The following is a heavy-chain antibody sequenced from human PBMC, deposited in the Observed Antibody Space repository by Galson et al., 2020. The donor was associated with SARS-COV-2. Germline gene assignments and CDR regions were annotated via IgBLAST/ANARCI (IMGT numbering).Heavy chain of an antibody. J-gene: IGHJ4*02. V-gene: IGHV2-70*11. CDR2: IDWDDDK. D-gene: IGHD6-13*01. CDR3: ERIKPGMAALREGYYFDY. CDR1: GFSLTSSGMC. Sequence: ESGPTLVKPTQTLTLTCTISGFSLTSSGMCVSWIRQPPGKALEWLARIDWDDDKYYSTSLKTRLTISKDTSKNQVVLTLTYMDPADTATYYCERIKPGMAALREGYYFDYWGQGSLVTVSS.